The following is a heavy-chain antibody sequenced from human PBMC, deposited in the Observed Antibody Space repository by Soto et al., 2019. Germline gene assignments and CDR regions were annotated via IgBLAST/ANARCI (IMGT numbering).Heavy chain of an antibody. CDR1: GFTFSSYA. CDR3: AKETQRYFDWLLYFDY. Sequence: GGSLRLSCAASGFTFSSYAMSWVRQAPGKGLEWVSAISGSGGSTYYADSVKGRFTISRDNSKNTLYLQMNSLRAEDTPVYYCAKETQRYFDWLLYFDYWGQGTLVTVSS. D-gene: IGHD3-9*01. J-gene: IGHJ4*02. V-gene: IGHV3-23*01. CDR2: ISGSGGST.